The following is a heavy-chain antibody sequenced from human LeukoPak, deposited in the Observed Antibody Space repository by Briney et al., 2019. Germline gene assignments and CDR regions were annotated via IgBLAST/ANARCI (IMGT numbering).Heavy chain of an antibody. V-gene: IGHV3-7*03. J-gene: IGHJ4*02. CDR1: GFTFSNYW. Sequence: GGSLRLACAASGFTFSNYWMSWVRQAPGKGLEWVANIKDDGSAKYYVDSVKGRFTISRDKAKNSLFLHMNSLRAEDTAVYYCARGSIWQTTVPTGYWGKGTLVTVSS. CDR3: ARGSIWQTTVPTGY. D-gene: IGHD4-17*01. CDR2: IKDDGSAK.